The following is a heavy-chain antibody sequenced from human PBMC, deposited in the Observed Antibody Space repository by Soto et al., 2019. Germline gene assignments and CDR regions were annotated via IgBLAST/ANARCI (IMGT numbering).Heavy chain of an antibody. CDR1: GGSISSSSYY. V-gene: IGHV4-39*01. Sequence: QLQLQESGPGLVKPSETRSLTCTVSGGSISSSSYYWGWIRQPPGKGLEWIGGIYYSGRTYYNPSLKSRVTISVDTSKNKFSLKLSSGTAADPAVYYCARFHYSSTWYFWGQGTLVTVSS. CDR2: IYYSGRT. J-gene: IGHJ4*02. CDR3: ARFHYSSTWYF. D-gene: IGHD6-13*01.